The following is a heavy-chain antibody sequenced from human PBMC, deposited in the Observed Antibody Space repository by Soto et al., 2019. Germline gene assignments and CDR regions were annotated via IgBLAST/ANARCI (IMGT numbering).Heavy chain of an antibody. CDR2: IIPIFGTA. J-gene: IGHJ6*02. CDR3: ARVFRGTYYYGMDV. V-gene: IGHV1-69*13. Sequence: EASVKVSCKASGGTFSSYAISWVRQAPGQGLEWMGGIIPIFGTANYAQKFQGRVTITADESTSTAYMELSSLRSEDTAVYYCARVFRGTYYYGMDVWGQGTTVTVSS. D-gene: IGHD3-10*01. CDR1: GGTFSSYA.